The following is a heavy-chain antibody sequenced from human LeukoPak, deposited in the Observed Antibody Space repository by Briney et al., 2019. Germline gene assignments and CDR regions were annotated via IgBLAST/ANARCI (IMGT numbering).Heavy chain of an antibody. CDR1: GGSISSYY. Sequence: SETLSLTCTVSGGSISSYYWSWIRQPPGKGLEWIGYIYYSGSTNYNPSLKSRVTISVDTSKNQFSLKLSSVTAADTAVYHCARGDSGYVGYWGQGTLVTVSS. J-gene: IGHJ4*02. CDR3: ARGDSGYVGY. D-gene: IGHD5-12*01. V-gene: IGHV4-59*08. CDR2: IYYSGST.